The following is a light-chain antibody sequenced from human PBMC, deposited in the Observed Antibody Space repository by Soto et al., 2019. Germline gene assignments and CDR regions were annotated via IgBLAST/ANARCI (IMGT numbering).Light chain of an antibody. Sequence: EIVLTQSPGTLSLSPGERATLSCRASQTLSSNSLAWYQQRPGQTPRVLVYGASNRATGIPDKFSGSGSGTDFTLTISRLEPEDFAVYFCQQYESLPITFGGGTRWIS. CDR2: GAS. V-gene: IGKV3-20*01. CDR1: QTLSSNS. CDR3: QQYESLPIT. J-gene: IGKJ4*01.